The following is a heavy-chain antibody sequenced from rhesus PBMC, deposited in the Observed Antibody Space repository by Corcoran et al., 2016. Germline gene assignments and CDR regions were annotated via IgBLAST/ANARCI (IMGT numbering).Heavy chain of an antibody. CDR1: GYSFTSYW. CDR3: AKDGNSKFGLVMVGLDS. D-gene: IGHD3-3*01. V-gene: IGHV5-20*01. J-gene: IGHJ6*01. Sequence: EVQLVQSGAEVKRPGESLKISCKTSGYSFTSYWISWVRQMPGKGLEWMGAIDPSDFDTRYHPPFQGQVTSSADKSIITAYLQWSRLKASDTATYYCAKDGNSKFGLVMVGLDSWGQGVVVTVSS. CDR2: IDPSDFDT.